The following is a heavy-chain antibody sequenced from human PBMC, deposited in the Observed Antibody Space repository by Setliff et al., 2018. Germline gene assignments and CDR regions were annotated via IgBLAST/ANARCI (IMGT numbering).Heavy chain of an antibody. CDR1: GYTFTGYY. CDR2: TNPNSGGT. CDR3: ARDLGGIWKTYFDY. V-gene: IGHV1-2*02. J-gene: IGHJ4*02. Sequence: ASVKVSCKASGYTFTGYYMHWVRQAPGQGPEWMGWTNPNSGGTNYAQKFQGRVTMTRDTSISTAYMELSRLRSDDTAVYYCARDLGGIWKTYFDYWGQGTLVTVSS. D-gene: IGHD1-1*01.